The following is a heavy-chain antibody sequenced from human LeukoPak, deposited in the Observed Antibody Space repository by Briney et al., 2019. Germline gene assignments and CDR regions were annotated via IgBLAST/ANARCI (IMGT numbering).Heavy chain of an antibody. CDR2: IWYDGSNT. D-gene: IGHD2-2*01. CDR1: GFTFSSYG. J-gene: IGHJ6*02. V-gene: IGHV3-33*01. CDR3: ARDHLVVPAAIDYYYYYGMDV. Sequence: GGSLRLSCAASGFTFSSYGMHWVRQAPGKGLEGVAVIWYDGSNTYYADSVTGRFTISRDNSKNTLYLQMNSLRAEDTAVYYCARDHLVVPAAIDYYYYYGMDVWGQGTTVTVSS.